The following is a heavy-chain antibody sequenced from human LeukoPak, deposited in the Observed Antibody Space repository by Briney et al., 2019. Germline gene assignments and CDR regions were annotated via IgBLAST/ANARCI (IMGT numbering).Heavy chain of an antibody. CDR3: ARLRYTYGKNFNY. D-gene: IGHD5-18*01. Sequence: GGSLRLSCEASGFTFKAYWMSWVRQAPGTGLEWVANIQQGGSEKNYVDSVKGRFTISRDNARNSLYLEMNSLRAEDTAVYYCARLRYTYGKNFNYWGQGTLVTVSS. CDR1: GFTFKAYW. V-gene: IGHV3-7*01. CDR2: IQQGGSEK. J-gene: IGHJ4*02.